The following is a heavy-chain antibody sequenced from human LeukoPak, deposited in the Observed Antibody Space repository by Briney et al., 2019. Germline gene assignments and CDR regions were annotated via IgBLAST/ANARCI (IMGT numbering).Heavy chain of an antibody. J-gene: IGHJ4*02. V-gene: IGHV4-4*02. D-gene: IGHD1-26*01. CDR1: GDSISSGHW. Sequence: SETLSLTCAVSGDSISSGHWWSWVRQPPGKGLEWIGEIKHGGSTNYNPSLKSRVTISVDRSKNQFSLKVNSVTARDTAVYYCARDGGSYRDFEYWGQGTLVTVSS. CDR3: ARDGGSYRDFEY. CDR2: IKHGGST.